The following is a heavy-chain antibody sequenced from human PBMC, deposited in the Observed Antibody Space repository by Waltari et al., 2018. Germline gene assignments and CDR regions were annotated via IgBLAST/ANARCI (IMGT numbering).Heavy chain of an antibody. D-gene: IGHD5-12*01. Sequence: QVQLQESGPGLVKPSETLSLTCAVSGYSISSGYYWGWLRQPPGKGLEWIGSIYHSGSTYYNPSLKSRVTISVDTSKNQFSLKLSSVTAADTAVYYCARLRVGMATSDYWGQGTLVTVSS. CDR1: GYSISSGYY. CDR3: ARLRVGMATSDY. J-gene: IGHJ4*02. CDR2: IYHSGST. V-gene: IGHV4-38-2*01.